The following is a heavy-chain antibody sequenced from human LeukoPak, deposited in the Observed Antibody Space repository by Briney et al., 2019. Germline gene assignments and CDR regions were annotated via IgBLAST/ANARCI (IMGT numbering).Heavy chain of an antibody. CDR2: IYSGGST. J-gene: IGHJ6*03. CDR1: GFTVSSNY. D-gene: IGHD1-26*01. V-gene: IGHV3-53*01. CDR3: ASGSYWYYYYYMDV. Sequence: GGSLRLSCAASGFTVSSNYMSWVRQAPGKGLEWVSVIYSGGSTYYAGSVKGRFTISRDNSKNTLYPQMNSLRAEDTAVYYCASGSYWYYYYYMDVWGKGTTVTVSS.